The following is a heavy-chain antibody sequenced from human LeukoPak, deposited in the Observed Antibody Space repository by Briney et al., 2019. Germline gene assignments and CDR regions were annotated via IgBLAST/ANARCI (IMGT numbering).Heavy chain of an antibody. CDR2: INPNSGGT. J-gene: IGHJ5*02. D-gene: IGHD2-2*01. V-gene: IGHV1-2*02. Sequence: GGSVKVSCKASGYTFTGYYMHWVRQAPGQGLEWMGWINPNSGGTNYAQKFQGRVTMTRDTSISTAYMELSRLRSDDTAVYYCARDSSFYCSSTSCYAGNWFDPWGQGTLVTVSS. CDR1: GYTFTGYY. CDR3: ARDSSFYCSSTSCYAGNWFDP.